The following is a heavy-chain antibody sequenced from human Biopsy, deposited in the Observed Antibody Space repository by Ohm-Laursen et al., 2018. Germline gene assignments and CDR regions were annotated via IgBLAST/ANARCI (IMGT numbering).Heavy chain of an antibody. D-gene: IGHD3-16*01. CDR2: INHRGST. CDR1: GGSFSGYY. J-gene: IGHJ6*02. Sequence: TLSLTCAVYGGSFSGYYWSWIRQPPGKGLEWIGEINHRGSTNYNPSLKSRVTISVDTSKNQFSLKLRSVTAADTAVYYCARAVDYYDPYYYYGLDVWGQGTRSPSP. V-gene: IGHV4-34*01. CDR3: ARAVDYYDPYYYYGLDV.